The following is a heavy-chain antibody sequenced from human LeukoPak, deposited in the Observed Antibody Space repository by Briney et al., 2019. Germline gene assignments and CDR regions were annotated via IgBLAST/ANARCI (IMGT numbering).Heavy chain of an antibody. D-gene: IGHD2-8*01. Sequence: SETLSLTCTVSGGSISSGDYYWSWIRQPPGKGLEWIGYIYYSGSTYYNPSLKSRVTISVDTSKSQFSLKLSSVTAADTAVYYCARSSINVLMVFLDYWGQGTLVTVSS. CDR1: GGSISSGDYY. J-gene: IGHJ4*02. CDR2: IYYSGST. CDR3: ARSSINVLMVFLDY. V-gene: IGHV4-30-4*08.